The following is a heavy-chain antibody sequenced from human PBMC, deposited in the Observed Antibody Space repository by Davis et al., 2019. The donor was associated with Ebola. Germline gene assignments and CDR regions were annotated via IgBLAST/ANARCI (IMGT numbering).Heavy chain of an antibody. CDR3: AGSIAAAGTVY. V-gene: IGHV4-59*01. Sequence: MPSETRSLTCTVSGGSISSYYWSWIRQPPGKGLEWIGYIYYSGSTNYNPSLKSRVTISVDTSKNQFSLKLSSVTAADTAVYYCAGSIAAAGTVYWGQGTLVTVSS. J-gene: IGHJ4*02. CDR2: IYYSGST. CDR1: GGSISSYY. D-gene: IGHD6-13*01.